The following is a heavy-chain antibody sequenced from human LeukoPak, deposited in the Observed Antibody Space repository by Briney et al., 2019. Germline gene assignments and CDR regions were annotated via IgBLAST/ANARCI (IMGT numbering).Heavy chain of an antibody. CDR1: GFTFRSYA. Sequence: GGSLRLSCAASGFTFRSYAMSWVRQAPGKGLEWVSAISGSGGSTYYADSVKGRFTISRDNSKNTLYLQMHSLRAEDTAVYYCAKDPSVADLRLFDPWGQGTQVTVSS. CDR3: AKDPSVADLRLFDP. D-gene: IGHD6-19*01. J-gene: IGHJ5*02. V-gene: IGHV3-23*01. CDR2: ISGSGGST.